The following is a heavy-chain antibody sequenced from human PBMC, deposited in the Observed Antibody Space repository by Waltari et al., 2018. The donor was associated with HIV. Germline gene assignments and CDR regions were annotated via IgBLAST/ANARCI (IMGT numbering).Heavy chain of an antibody. CDR1: GGSISSGLYY. Sequence: QLQLQESGPGLVKPSETLSLTCTVSGGSISSGLYYWGWIRRPPGKGLEWSGSIFYTGSTYDNPSLRGRATMSVETSKNRFSLQLGSVTAADTAVYYCARQRQSRRDPFDYWGQGTLVTVSS. V-gene: IGHV4-39*01. CDR3: ARQRQSRRDPFDY. CDR2: IFYTGST. J-gene: IGHJ4*02.